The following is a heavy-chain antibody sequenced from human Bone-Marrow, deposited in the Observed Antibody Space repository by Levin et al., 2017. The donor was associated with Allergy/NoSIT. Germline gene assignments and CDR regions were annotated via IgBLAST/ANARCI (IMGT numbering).Heavy chain of an antibody. J-gene: IGHJ4*02. CDR3: ARDFSRPGGFDY. CDR2: ISISGSSR. V-gene: IGHV3-11*01. CDR1: GFNFNDYY. D-gene: IGHD3-16*01. Sequence: GGSLRLSCAVSGFNFNDYYMSWIRQAPGKGLEWLSYISISGSSRYYADSVKGRFTISRDNAKNSLFLQMNNLRVEDTAVYYCARDFSRPGGFDYWGQGAMVTVS.